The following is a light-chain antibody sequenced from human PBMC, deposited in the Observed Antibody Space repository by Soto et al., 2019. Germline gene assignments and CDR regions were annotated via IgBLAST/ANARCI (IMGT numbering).Light chain of an antibody. CDR2: AAS. CDR1: HDISTW. CDR3: QQGDSFPLT. V-gene: IGKV1-12*01. Sequence: DIEITQSPSSVSASVGDRVTLPSRASHDISTWLAWYQQKPGRAPALLISAASTLQSGVPSRFSGSGSGTEFTLTISSLQPDDFATYSCQQGDSFPLTFGGGTKVDIK. J-gene: IGKJ4*01.